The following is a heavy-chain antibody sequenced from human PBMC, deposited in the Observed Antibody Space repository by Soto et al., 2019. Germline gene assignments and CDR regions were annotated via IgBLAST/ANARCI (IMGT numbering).Heavy chain of an antibody. Sequence: PSETLSLTCTVSGGPMSEYFWSWIRQSPGKGLEWIGYVYYLGSTDYNPSLKSRVMISVDTSKRQFSLKLSSVTVADTAIYYCARDGYDGSGSPFPAYWGQGIQVPVSS. J-gene: IGHJ4*02. D-gene: IGHD3-10*01. V-gene: IGHV4-59*01. CDR2: VYYLGST. CDR1: GGPMSEYF. CDR3: ARDGYDGSGSPFPAY.